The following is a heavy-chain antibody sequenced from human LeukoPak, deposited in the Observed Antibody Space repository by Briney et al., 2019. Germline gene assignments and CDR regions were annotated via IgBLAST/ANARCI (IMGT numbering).Heavy chain of an antibody. Sequence: SETLSLTCTVSGGSISSSSYYWGWIRQPPGKGLEWIGSIYYSGSTYYNPSLKSRVTISVDTSKNQFSLKLSSVTAADTAVYYCARGRWELLSFDYWGQGTLVTVSS. CDR1: GGSISSSSYY. V-gene: IGHV4-39*07. CDR3: ARGRWELLSFDY. D-gene: IGHD1-26*01. CDR2: IYYSGST. J-gene: IGHJ4*02.